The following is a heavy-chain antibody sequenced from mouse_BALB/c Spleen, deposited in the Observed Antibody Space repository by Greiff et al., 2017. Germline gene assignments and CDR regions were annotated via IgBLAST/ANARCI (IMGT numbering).Heavy chain of an antibody. D-gene: IGHD3-3*01. CDR1: GFTFSSSA. CDR2: ISSGGST. V-gene: IGHV5-6-5*01. Sequence: EVKLMESGGGLVKPGGSLKLSCAASGFTFSSSAMSWVRQTPEKRLEWVASISSGGSTYYPDSVKGRFTISRDNARNILYLQMSSLRSEDTAMYYCARVGGNYYAMDYWGQGTSVTVSS. CDR3: ARVGGNYYAMDY. J-gene: IGHJ4*01.